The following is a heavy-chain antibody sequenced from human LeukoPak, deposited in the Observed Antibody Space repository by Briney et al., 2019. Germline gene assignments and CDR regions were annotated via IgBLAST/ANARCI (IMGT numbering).Heavy chain of an antibody. CDR1: GGSFSGYY. Sequence: SETLSLTCAVYGGSFSGYYWSWIRQPPGKGPEWIGEINHSGSTIYNPSLKSRVTISVDTSKNQFSLKLSSVTAADTAAYYCARLGYSSSWSRHVSHYYMDVWGKGTTVTISS. CDR3: ARLGYSSSWSRHVSHYYMDV. J-gene: IGHJ6*03. D-gene: IGHD6-13*01. V-gene: IGHV4-34*01. CDR2: INHSGST.